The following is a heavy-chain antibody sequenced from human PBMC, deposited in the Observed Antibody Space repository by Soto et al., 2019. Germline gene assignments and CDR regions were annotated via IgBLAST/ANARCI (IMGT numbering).Heavy chain of an antibody. Sequence: PSETLSLPCSVSGASSDNRGYFWILILQSPGKGLESVVYMYYSGSTYYNPSLKSRITTSADTSNNQFSLSLPSVTAADTAVYYCARGRGYGYGIDFWGQGALVTVSS. CDR2: MYYSGST. CDR3: ARGRGYGYGIDF. V-gene: IGHV4-30-4*08. CDR1: GASSDNRGYF. D-gene: IGHD5-18*01. J-gene: IGHJ4*02.